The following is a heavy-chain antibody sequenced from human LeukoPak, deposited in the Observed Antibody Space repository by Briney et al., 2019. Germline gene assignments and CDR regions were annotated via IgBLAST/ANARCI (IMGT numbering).Heavy chain of an antibody. Sequence: SETLSLTCAVYGGSFSGYYWSWIRQPPGKGLEWIGEINHSESTNYNPSPKSRVTISVDTSKKQFSLRLSSVTAADTAVYYCARGWQGRTAYYYYMDVWGKGTTVTVSS. D-gene: IGHD2-21*02. CDR3: ARGWQGRTAYYYYMDV. CDR1: GGSFSGYY. J-gene: IGHJ6*03. CDR2: INHSEST. V-gene: IGHV4-34*01.